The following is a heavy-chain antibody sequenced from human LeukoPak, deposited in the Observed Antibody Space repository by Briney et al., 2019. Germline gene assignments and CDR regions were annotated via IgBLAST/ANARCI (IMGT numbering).Heavy chain of an antibody. J-gene: IGHJ4*02. Sequence: HPGGSLRLSCVVSGFTFRSYAMSWVRQAPGKGLEWVSTISDSGGSTYYADSVKGRFTISRDNSKNTVYLQMNRLRAEDTAVYYCAKVVYYDGSEGLRAYFDYWGQGTLVTVSS. V-gene: IGHV3-23*01. CDR2: ISDSGGST. D-gene: IGHD3-22*01. CDR1: GFTFRSYA. CDR3: AKVVYYDGSEGLRAYFDY.